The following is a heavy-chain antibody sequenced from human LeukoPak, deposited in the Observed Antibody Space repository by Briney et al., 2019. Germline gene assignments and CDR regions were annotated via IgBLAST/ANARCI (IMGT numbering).Heavy chain of an antibody. CDR1: GFTFSNYK. J-gene: IGHJ6*03. CDR2: ISSYSSYI. CDR3: ARGVTNPRDDYYYMDV. Sequence: GGSLRLSCAASGFTFSNYKMNWVRQAPGKGLEWVSSISSYSSYIHYADSVKGRFTISRDNAKNSLYLQMNSLRAEDTAVYYCARGVTNPRDDYYYMDVWGKGTTVIVSS. V-gene: IGHV3-21*06. D-gene: IGHD4-23*01.